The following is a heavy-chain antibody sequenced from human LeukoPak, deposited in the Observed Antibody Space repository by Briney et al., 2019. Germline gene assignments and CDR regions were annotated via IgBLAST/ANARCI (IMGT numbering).Heavy chain of an antibody. J-gene: IGHJ4*02. CDR3: ASYVDTAMVCDY. CDR1: GYSINSGYY. Sequence: SETLSLTCAVSGYSINSGYYWGWIRQPPGKGLEWIGSIYHSGSTYYNPSLKSRVTISVDTSKNQFSLKLSSVTAADTAVYYCASYVDTAMVCDYWGQGTLVTVSS. D-gene: IGHD5-18*01. CDR2: IYHSGST. V-gene: IGHV4-38-2*01.